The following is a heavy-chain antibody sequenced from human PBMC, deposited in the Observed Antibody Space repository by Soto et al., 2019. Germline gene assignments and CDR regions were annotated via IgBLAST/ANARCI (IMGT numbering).Heavy chain of an antibody. V-gene: IGHV4-4*07. D-gene: IGHD3-10*01. CDR3: AREFMVRGVITFYYYYGMDV. CDR1: GGSISSYD. J-gene: IGHJ6*02. CDR2: FYPSGGT. Sequence: SETLSLTCPDSGGSISSYDWSWLRQPAGKGLEWIGRFYPSGGTNYNPSLQSRVTMSVDTAQNQFSLKLGSVTAADTAVYYCAREFMVRGVITFYYYYGMDVWGQGTTVTLSS.